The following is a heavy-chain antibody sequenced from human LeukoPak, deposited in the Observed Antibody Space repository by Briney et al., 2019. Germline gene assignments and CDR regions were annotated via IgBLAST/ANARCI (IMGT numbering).Heavy chain of an antibody. J-gene: IGHJ4*02. Sequence: GGSLRLSCAASGFTFSSYAMHWVRQAPGEGLEWVAVISYDGSNKYYADSVKGRFTISRDNSKNTLYLQMNSLRAEDTAVYYCAKDRGSGWPQFDYWGQGTLVTVSS. CDR2: ISYDGSNK. D-gene: IGHD6-19*01. V-gene: IGHV3-30*07. CDR3: AKDRGSGWPQFDY. CDR1: GFTFSSYA.